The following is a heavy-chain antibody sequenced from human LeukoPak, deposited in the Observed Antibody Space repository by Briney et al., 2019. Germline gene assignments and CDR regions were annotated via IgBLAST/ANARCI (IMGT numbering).Heavy chain of an antibody. J-gene: IGHJ5*02. V-gene: IGHV4-59*08. D-gene: IGHD2-21*01. CDR3: ARHIWQSTARPWFDP. CDR2: IYYSGST. CDR1: GDSINKYF. Sequence: KPSETLSLTCTVSGDSINKYFWSWIRQPPGKGLEWIGFIYYSGSTYYNPSLKSRVTISVDRSKNQFSLKVSSVIAADTALYYCARHIWQSTARPWFDPWGQGTLVTVSS.